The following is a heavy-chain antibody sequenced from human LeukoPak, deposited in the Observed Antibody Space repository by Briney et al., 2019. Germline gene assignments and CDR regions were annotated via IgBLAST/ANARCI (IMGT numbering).Heavy chain of an antibody. CDR1: GDFLSSGAYY. J-gene: IGHJ4*02. CDR2: IYYSGST. CDR3: ARHAGSYYTYNFDY. Sequence: SSETLSLTCTVSGDFLSSGAYYWGWIRQSPGKGLAWIGSIYYSGSTFYNATFESRVTMSVDTSKNQFSLKLSSVTAADTAVYYCARHAGSYYTYNFDYWGQGTLVTVSS. V-gene: IGHV4-39*01. D-gene: IGHD3-22*01.